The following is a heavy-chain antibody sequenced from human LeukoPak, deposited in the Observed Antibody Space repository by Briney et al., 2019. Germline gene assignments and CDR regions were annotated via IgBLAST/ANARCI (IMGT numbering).Heavy chain of an antibody. Sequence: GESLKISCKDSGYTGYNFSSYWIGWVRQMPGKGLDWMGIIYPGDSDTRYSPSFQGQVTISADKSIRTAYLQWSSLKASDTAMYYCARIRGYGSDAFDIWGQGTMVTVSS. CDR1: GYTGYNFSSYW. CDR3: ARIRGYGSDAFDI. CDR2: IYPGDSDT. J-gene: IGHJ3*02. D-gene: IGHD5-18*01. V-gene: IGHV5-51*01.